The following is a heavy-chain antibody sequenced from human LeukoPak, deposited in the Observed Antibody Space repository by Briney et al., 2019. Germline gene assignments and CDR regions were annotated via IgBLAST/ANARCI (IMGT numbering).Heavy chain of an antibody. D-gene: IGHD2-15*01. CDR2: VSGSGDST. CDR1: GFTFSSHA. J-gene: IGHJ6*02. CDR3: AKVLGDIVTMDA. V-gene: IGHV3-23*01. Sequence: PGGSLRLSCAASGFTFSSHAMSWVRQAPGKGLEWVSGVSGSGDSTYYADSVKGRFTISRDNSKNTLYLQMNSLRAEGTAVYYCAKVLGDIVTMDAWGQGTTVTVSS.